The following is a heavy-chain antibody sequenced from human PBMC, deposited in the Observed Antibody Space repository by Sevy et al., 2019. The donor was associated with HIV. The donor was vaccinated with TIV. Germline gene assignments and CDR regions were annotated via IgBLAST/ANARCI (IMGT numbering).Heavy chain of an antibody. Sequence: GGSLRLSCTASGFTFSNAWMNWVRQAPGKGLEWVGRIESKTDGGTTDYPAPVKGRFTISRDDSKNTLYLQMNSLKTEDTAVYFCTTEYPSGPLDYWGQGTLVTVSS. CDR1: GFTFSNAW. CDR3: TTEYPSGPLDY. J-gene: IGHJ4*02. V-gene: IGHV3-15*04. CDR2: IESKTDGGTT.